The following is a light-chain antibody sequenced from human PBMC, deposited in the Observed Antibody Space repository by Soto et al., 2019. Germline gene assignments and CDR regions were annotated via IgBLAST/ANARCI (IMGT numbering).Light chain of an antibody. CDR1: SRHSTYA. J-gene: IGLJ2*01. CDR2: LNSDGSH. CDR3: QTWDTGIRV. Sequence: QSALTQPPSASASLGASVKLTCTLSSRHSTYAIAWHQQQPEKGPRYLMKLNSDGSHSKGDGIPDRFSGSSSGAERYLTISSLQSEDEADYYCQTWDTGIRVFGGGTKLTVL. V-gene: IGLV4-69*02.